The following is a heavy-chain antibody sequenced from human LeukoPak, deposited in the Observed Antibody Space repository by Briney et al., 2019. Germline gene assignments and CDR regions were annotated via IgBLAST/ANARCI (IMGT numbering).Heavy chain of an antibody. V-gene: IGHV3-30*03. CDR2: ISYDGSNK. Sequence: QPGGSLRLSCAASGFTFSSYGMHWVRQAPGKGLEWVAVISYDGSNKYYADSVKGRFTISRGNAKNSLYLQMNSLRAEDTAVYYCARDWSDYSNKGRWFDPWGQGTLVTVSS. D-gene: IGHD4-11*01. CDR3: ARDWSDYSNKGRWFDP. J-gene: IGHJ5*02. CDR1: GFTFSSYG.